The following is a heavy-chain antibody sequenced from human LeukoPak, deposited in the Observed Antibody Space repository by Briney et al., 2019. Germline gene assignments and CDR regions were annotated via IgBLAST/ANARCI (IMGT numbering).Heavy chain of an antibody. CDR1: GFTFSSYY. J-gene: IGHJ4*02. CDR3: ARGYCTNGVCFDS. CDR2: IYSAGST. Sequence: PGGSLRLSCAASGFTFSSYYMTWVRQAPGRGLQWVSLIYSAGSTYYEASVKGRFTISRDNSKNTLFLQMNSLRAEDTAVYYCARGYCTNGVCFDSWGQGTLDSVSS. D-gene: IGHD2-8*01. V-gene: IGHV3-53*01.